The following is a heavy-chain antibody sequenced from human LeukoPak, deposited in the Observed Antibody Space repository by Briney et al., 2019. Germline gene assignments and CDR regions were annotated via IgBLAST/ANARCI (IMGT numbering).Heavy chain of an antibody. CDR3: AKDLPNPFFDY. Sequence: PGGSLRLSCSASGFTFNTCGMHWVRQAPGKGLEWVAFIRYDGSGQYYGDSAKGRFTISRDNSKNTLYLQMNSLRTEDTAVYYCAKDLPNPFFDYWGQGTLVTVSS. V-gene: IGHV3-30*02. D-gene: IGHD1-14*01. CDR2: IRYDGSGQ. CDR1: GFTFNTCG. J-gene: IGHJ4*02.